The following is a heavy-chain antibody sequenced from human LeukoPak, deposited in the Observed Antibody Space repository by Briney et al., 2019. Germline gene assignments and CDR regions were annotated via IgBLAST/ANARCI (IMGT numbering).Heavy chain of an antibody. J-gene: IGHJ3*02. Sequence: PSETLSLTCAVYGGSFTGYYWSWIRHPPGKGLEWIGEINHSGSTNYNPSLKSRVTISVDTSKNQFSLKLSSVTAADTAVYYCARVGVDTAMVDAFDIWGQGTMVTVSS. CDR1: GGSFTGYY. CDR2: INHSGST. CDR3: ARVGVDTAMVDAFDI. D-gene: IGHD5-18*01. V-gene: IGHV4-34*01.